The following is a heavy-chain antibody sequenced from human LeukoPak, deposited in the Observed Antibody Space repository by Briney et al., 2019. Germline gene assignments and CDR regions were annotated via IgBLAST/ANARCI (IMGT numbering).Heavy chain of an antibody. CDR2: SWYDGTST. CDR1: GFTFSRYG. J-gene: IGHJ6*02. Sequence: SGRSLRLSCSASGFTFSRYGMHWVRQAPGKGLEWVAFSWYDGTSTDYADSVKGRFSVSRDNSENTVSLQMNSLRADDTAVYYCARRPIKYYYYGMDVWGQGTTVTVSS. CDR3: ARRPIKYYYYGMDV. V-gene: IGHV3-33*01.